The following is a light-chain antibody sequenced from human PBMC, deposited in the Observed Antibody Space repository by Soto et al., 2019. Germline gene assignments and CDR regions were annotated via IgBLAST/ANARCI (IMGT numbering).Light chain of an antibody. V-gene: IGKV3-11*01. J-gene: IGKJ2*01. CDR1: QSVSSY. CDR3: QQRSNWPPYT. Sequence: EIVLTQSPATLSLSPGERATLSCRASQSVSSYLAWYQQKPGQAPRLLIYDASNRATGIPARFSGSGSGTDFTLTISSREPEDFAVYYWQQRSNWPPYTFGQGTKLEF. CDR2: DAS.